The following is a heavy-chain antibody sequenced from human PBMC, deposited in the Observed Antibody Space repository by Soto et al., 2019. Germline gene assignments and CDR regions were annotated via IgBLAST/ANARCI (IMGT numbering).Heavy chain of an antibody. CDR3: ARDKRDLRFLEWSYYFDY. J-gene: IGHJ4*02. CDR1: GFTFSSSA. D-gene: IGHD3-3*01. V-gene: IGHV3-30-3*01. CDR2: ISYDGSNK. Sequence: QVQLVESGGGVVQPGRSLRLSCAASGFTFSSSAMHWVRQAPGKGLEWVAVISYDGSNKYYADSVKGRFTISRDNSKNTLYLQINSLRAEDTAVYYCARDKRDLRFLEWSYYFDYGGQGTLVTVSS.